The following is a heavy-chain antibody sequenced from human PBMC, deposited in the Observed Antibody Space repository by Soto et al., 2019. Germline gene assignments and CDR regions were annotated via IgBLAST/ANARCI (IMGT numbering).Heavy chain of an antibody. CDR3: ARDSQYGDGYNRGIFDY. CDR1: GGTFSSYA. J-gene: IGHJ4*02. Sequence: QVQLVQSGAAVKKPGSSVKVSCKASGGTFSSYAISWVRQAPGQGLEWMGGIIPIFGTANYAQKFQGRVTITADESTRTAYMELSSLRSEDTAVYYCARDSQYGDGYNRGIFDYWGQGTLVTVSS. V-gene: IGHV1-69*12. D-gene: IGHD5-12*01. CDR2: IIPIFGTA.